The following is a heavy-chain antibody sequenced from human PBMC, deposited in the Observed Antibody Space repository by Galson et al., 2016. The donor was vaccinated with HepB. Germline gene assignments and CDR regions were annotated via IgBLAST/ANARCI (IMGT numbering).Heavy chain of an antibody. CDR2: ISGSGGST. V-gene: IGHV3-23*01. D-gene: IGHD3-3*01. CDR1: GFTFSSHA. J-gene: IGHJ3*02. Sequence: SLRLSCAASGFTFSSHAINWVRQAPGKGLEWVSAISGSGGSTYYADSVKGRFTISRDNSKNTLYLQMNSLRAEDTAVYYCAKEIVEWHGAFDIWGQGALVSVSS. CDR3: AKEIVEWHGAFDI.